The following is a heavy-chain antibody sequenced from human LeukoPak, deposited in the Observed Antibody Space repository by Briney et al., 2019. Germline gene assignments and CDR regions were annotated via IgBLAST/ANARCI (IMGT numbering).Heavy chain of an antibody. D-gene: IGHD5-24*01. CDR3: AREMATIVNQFDY. J-gene: IGHJ4*02. Sequence: SVKVSCKASGGTFSSYAISWVRQAPGQGLEWMGRIIPILGIANYAQKFQGRVTITADKSTSTAYMELSSLRSEDTAVYYCAREMATIVNQFDYWGQGTLVTVSS. V-gene: IGHV1-69*04. CDR2: IIPILGIA. CDR1: GGTFSSYA.